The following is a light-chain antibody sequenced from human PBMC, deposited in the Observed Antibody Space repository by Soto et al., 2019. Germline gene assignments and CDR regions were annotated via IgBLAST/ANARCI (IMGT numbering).Light chain of an antibody. CDR2: GAS. J-gene: IGKJ5*01. V-gene: IGKV3-20*01. CDR1: QSVSSSY. CDR3: HHYHSLPIT. Sequence: VLTLYPANLALYREEGALVCCLASQSVSSSYLAWYQQKPGQPPRLLIYGASSRATGIPDRFSGSGSGTDFTVAISRLEPEDFAVFYCHHYHSLPITFGQGTRLEIK.